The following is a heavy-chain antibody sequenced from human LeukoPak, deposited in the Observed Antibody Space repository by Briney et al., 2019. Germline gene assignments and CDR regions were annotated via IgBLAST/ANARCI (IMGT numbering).Heavy chain of an antibody. J-gene: IGHJ4*02. CDR1: GFTFSSYA. CDR2: ISYDGSNK. D-gene: IGHD3-10*01. CDR3: AKVAYYGSGSYYSSFDY. V-gene: IGHV3-30*09. Sequence: GRSLRLSCAASGFTFSSYAMHWVRQAPGKGLEWVAVISYDGSNKYYADFVKGRFAISRDNSKNTLYLQMNSLRAEDTAVYYCAKVAYYGSGSYYSSFDYWGQGTLVTVSS.